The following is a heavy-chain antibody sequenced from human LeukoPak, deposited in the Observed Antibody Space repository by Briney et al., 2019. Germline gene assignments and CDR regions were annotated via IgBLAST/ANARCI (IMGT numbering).Heavy chain of an antibody. D-gene: IGHD3-16*01. CDR3: ARSQSGGFDY. V-gene: IGHV3-7*01. CDR2: IKQDGSEK. Sequence: SGGSLRLSCAASGFTISSYWMSWVRQARGKGVEWVANIKQDGSEKYYVDSVKGRFTISRDNAKNSLHLQMNSLRAEDTAVYYCARSQSGGFDYWGQGTLVTVSS. CDR1: GFTISSYW. J-gene: IGHJ4*02.